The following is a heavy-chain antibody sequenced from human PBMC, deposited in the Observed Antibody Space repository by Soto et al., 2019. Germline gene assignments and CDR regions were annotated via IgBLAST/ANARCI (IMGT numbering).Heavy chain of an antibody. D-gene: IGHD6-19*01. V-gene: IGHV3-64D*06. CDR3: VKEGYMRSDWYGQFDY. CDR1: GFTFNSYA. Sequence: GGSLRLSCSASGFTFNSYAMHWVRQSPVKGLEFVSAISSYGADTYYADSVKGRFAISRDNSKNTLYLQMSSLRAEDTALYYCVKEGYMRSDWYGQFDYWGQGALVTVSS. CDR2: ISSYGADT. J-gene: IGHJ4*02.